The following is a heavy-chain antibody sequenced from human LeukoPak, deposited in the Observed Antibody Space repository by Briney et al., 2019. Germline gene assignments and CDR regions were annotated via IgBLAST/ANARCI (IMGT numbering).Heavy chain of an antibody. CDR3: ATDYYGDYSFQH. V-gene: IGHV3-48*01. D-gene: IGHD4-17*01. Sequence: TGGSLRLSCAASGFTFSIYSINWVRQAPGKGLEWVSYISSSSSTIYYADSVKGRFTIPRDNAKNSLYLQMNSLRAEDTAVYYCATDYYGDYSFQHWGQGTLVIVSS. CDR1: GFTFSIYS. CDR2: ISSSSSTI. J-gene: IGHJ1*01.